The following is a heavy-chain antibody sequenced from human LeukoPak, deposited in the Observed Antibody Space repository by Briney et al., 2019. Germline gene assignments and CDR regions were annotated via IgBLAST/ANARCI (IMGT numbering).Heavy chain of an antibody. CDR3: ARARPFWSGYYMDV. CDR2: IYTSGST. Sequence: SETLSLTCTVSGGSISSYYWSWIRQPPGKGLEWIGYIYTSGSTNYNPSLKSRVTISVDTSKNQFSLKLSSVTAADTAVYYCARARPFWSGYYMDVWAKGPRSPSP. V-gene: IGHV4-4*09. D-gene: IGHD3-3*01. CDR1: GGSISSYY. J-gene: IGHJ6*03.